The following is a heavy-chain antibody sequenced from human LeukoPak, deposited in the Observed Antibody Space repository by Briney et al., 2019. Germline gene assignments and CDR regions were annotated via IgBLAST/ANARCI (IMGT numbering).Heavy chain of an antibody. CDR3: AKDVRQEAAAQDY. Sequence: GGSLRLSCATSGFTFSNHGMHWVRQAPGKGPEWVAVIRNDGSKKYYADSVKGRFTISRDNSKNTLYLQMNSLRAEDTALYHCAKDVRQEAAAQDYWGQGTVVTVSS. V-gene: IGHV3-30*02. J-gene: IGHJ4*02. CDR1: GFTFSNHG. D-gene: IGHD6-13*01. CDR2: IRNDGSKK.